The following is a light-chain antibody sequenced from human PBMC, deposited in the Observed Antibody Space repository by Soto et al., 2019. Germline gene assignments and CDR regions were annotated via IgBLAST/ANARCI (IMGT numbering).Light chain of an antibody. CDR2: SNN. Sequence: QSVLTQPPSASGTPGLRVTISCSGSNSNIGSNTVNWYHQLPGTAPNLLIYSNNHRPPGVPDQFFGSNSGASAAFVIIALQSDDDAAYYCSAWDVSLSGLVFGGGTKLTVL. J-gene: IGLJ2*01. CDR3: SAWDVSLSGLV. CDR1: NSNIGSNT. V-gene: IGLV1-44*01.